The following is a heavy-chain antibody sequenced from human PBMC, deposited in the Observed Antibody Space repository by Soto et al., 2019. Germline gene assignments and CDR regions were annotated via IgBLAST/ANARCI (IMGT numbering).Heavy chain of an antibody. V-gene: IGHV3-30*04. Sequence: PGGSLRLSCAASGFTVTGYSMHWVRQAPGKGLEWVAVISYDGSNKYYADSVKGRFTISRDNSKNTLYLQMNSLRAEDTAVYYCAKDAYYYDSSGYYAPWGQGTLVTVSS. D-gene: IGHD3-22*01. J-gene: IGHJ5*02. CDR2: ISYDGSNK. CDR3: AKDAYYYDSSGYYAP. CDR1: GFTVTGYS.